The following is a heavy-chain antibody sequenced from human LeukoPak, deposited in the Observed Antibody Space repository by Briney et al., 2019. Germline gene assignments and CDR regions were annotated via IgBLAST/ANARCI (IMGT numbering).Heavy chain of an antibody. CDR2: IYYSGST. J-gene: IGHJ4*02. CDR1: GGSISSYY. Sequence: PSETLSLTCTVSGGSISSYYWSWIRQPPGKGLEWIGYIYYSGSTNYIPSLKSRVTISVDTSKNQFSLKLSSVTAADTAVYYCARVRGGSSVFYFDYWGQGTLVTVSS. V-gene: IGHV4-59*01. D-gene: IGHD6-6*01. CDR3: ARVRGGSSVFYFDY.